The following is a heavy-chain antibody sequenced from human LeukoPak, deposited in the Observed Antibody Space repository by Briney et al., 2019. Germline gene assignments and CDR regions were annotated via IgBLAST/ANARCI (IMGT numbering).Heavy chain of an antibody. Sequence: PGGSLRLSCAASGFTFNRRGMHWVRQAPGKGLEWVAFIRYDGGETFYADFVKGRFTISRDNSKNTLYLQMNSLRAEDTAVYYCAKALGTAMVRGVIDYWGQGTPVTVSS. V-gene: IGHV3-30*02. CDR3: AKALGTAMVRGVIDY. CDR2: IRYDGGET. D-gene: IGHD3-10*01. J-gene: IGHJ4*02. CDR1: GFTFNRRG.